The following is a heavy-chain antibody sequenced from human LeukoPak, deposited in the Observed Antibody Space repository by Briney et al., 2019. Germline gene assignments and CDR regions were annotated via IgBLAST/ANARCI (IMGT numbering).Heavy chain of an antibody. Sequence: GGSLRLSCAASGFTFSSYWMHWVRHAPGKGLVWVSRINSDGSSTSYADSVKGRFTISRDNSKNTLYLQMNSLRAEDTAVYYCANEHQDYYGDLPYYYMDVWGKGTTVTISS. CDR3: ANEHQDYYGDLPYYYMDV. CDR1: GFTFSSYW. J-gene: IGHJ6*03. D-gene: IGHD4-17*01. CDR2: INSDGSST. V-gene: IGHV3-74*01.